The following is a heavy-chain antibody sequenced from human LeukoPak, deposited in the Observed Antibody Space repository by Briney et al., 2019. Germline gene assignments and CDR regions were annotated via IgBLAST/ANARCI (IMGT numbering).Heavy chain of an antibody. Sequence: ASVKVSCKASGYTFTSYGISWVRHAPGQGLEWMGWISAYNGNTNYAQKLQGRVTMTTDTSTSTAYMELRSLRSDDTAVYYCARSGDYYDSSGYLTEDYWGQGTLVTVSS. J-gene: IGHJ4*02. CDR2: ISAYNGNT. V-gene: IGHV1-18*01. CDR1: GYTFTSYG. D-gene: IGHD3-22*01. CDR3: ARSGDYYDSSGYLTEDY.